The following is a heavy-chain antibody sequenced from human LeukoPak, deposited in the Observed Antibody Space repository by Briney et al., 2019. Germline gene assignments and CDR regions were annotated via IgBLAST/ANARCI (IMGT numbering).Heavy chain of an antibody. CDR1: GFTFSSYG. V-gene: IGHV3-30*18. CDR3: AKDARYSYGSFDY. Sequence: GGSLRLSCAASGFTFSSYGMHWVRQAPGKGLEWVAVISYDGSNKYYADSVKGRFTTSRDNSKNTLYLQMNSLRAEDTAVYYCAKDARYSYGSFDYWGQGTLVTVSS. J-gene: IGHJ4*02. D-gene: IGHD5-18*01. CDR2: ISYDGSNK.